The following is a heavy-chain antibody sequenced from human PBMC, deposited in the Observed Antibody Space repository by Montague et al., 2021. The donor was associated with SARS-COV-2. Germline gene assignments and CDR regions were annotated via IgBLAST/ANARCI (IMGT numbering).Heavy chain of an antibody. CDR1: GGSIGSYNYY. D-gene: IGHD6-19*01. Sequence: SETLSLTCTVSGGSIGSYNYYWDWMRQPPGQGLEWIGSIYDSGSSYSYLSLKSRVTISADTSKYHFSLKLNSATAADTAVYYCARRGRKLLPVAATIGGFDIWGQGTMVTVSS. V-gene: IGHV4-39*02. CDR3: ARRGRKLLPVAATIGGFDI. J-gene: IGHJ3*02. CDR2: IYDSGSS.